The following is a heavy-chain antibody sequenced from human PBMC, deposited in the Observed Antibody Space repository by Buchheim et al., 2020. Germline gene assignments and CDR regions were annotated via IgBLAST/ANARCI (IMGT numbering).Heavy chain of an antibody. V-gene: IGHV4-34*01. D-gene: IGHD3-3*01. J-gene: IGHJ6*02. Sequence: QVQLQQWGAGLLKPSDTLSLTCAVYGGSFSGYYWSWIRQPPGEGLEWIGEINHSGSTNYNSSLKSRVTISVDTPKNQFSLKLSSMTAADTAVYYCARLADFWSGWIYGTDVWGQGTT. CDR3: ARLADFWSGWIYGTDV. CDR1: GGSFSGYY. CDR2: INHSGST.